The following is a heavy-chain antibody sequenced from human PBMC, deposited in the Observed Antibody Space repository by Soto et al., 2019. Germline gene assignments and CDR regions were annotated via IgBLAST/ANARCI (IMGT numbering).Heavy chain of an antibody. CDR3: ARLYDSSGYQHYFDY. CDR2: MFHSGIT. Sequence: PSETLSLTXAVSDYSISNGYFWGWIRQPPGKGLEYIGSMFHSGITYYNPSLKSRVTISVDTSKNQFSLKLSSVTAADTAVYFCARLYDSSGYQHYFDYWGQGTPVTVSS. CDR1: DYSISNGYF. D-gene: IGHD3-22*01. J-gene: IGHJ4*02. V-gene: IGHV4-38-2*01.